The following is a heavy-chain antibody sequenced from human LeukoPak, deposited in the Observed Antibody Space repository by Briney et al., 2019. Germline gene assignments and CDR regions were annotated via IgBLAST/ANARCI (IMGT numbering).Heavy chain of an antibody. J-gene: IGHJ4*02. CDR3: ASAVLFSPESNL. Sequence: ASVKVSCKASGGTFSSYDINWVRQATGQGLEWMGWMNPNSGNTGYAQKFQGRVTMTRNTSISTAYMELSSLRSEDTAVYYCASAVLFSPESNLWGQGTLVTVSS. V-gene: IGHV1-8*02. D-gene: IGHD2-8*01. CDR2: MNPNSGNT. CDR1: GGTFSSYD.